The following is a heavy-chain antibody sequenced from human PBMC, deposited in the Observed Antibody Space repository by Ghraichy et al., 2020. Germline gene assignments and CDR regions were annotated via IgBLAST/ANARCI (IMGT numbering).Heavy chain of an antibody. CDR2: ISGSGDNT. CDR1: GFTLSKYA. CDR3: ARDRWSSDVGNFDF. Sequence: GGSLRLSCAASGFTLSKYAMTWVRQAPGQGLEWVSSISGSGDNTYYADSVKGRFTISRDNSKNTLSLQMNSLRAEDTAVYYCARDRWSSDVGNFDFWGQGTLVTVSS. D-gene: IGHD2-8*01. J-gene: IGHJ4*02. V-gene: IGHV3-23*01.